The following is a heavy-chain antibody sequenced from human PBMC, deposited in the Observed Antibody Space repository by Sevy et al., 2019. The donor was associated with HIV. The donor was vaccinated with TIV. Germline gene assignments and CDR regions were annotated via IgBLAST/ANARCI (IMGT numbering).Heavy chain of an antibody. Sequence: GGSLRLSCAASGFTFSSYAMHWVRQAPGKGLEWVAVISYDGSNKYYADSVKGRFTISRDNSKNTLYLQMNSLRAEDTAVYYCARDSPGFVFDIWGQGTMVTVSS. CDR1: GFTFSSYA. V-gene: IGHV3-30-3*01. CDR2: ISYDGSNK. CDR3: ARDSPGFVFDI. J-gene: IGHJ3*02.